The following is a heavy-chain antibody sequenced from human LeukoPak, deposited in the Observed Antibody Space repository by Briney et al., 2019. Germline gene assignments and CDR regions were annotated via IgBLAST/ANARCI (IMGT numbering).Heavy chain of an antibody. Sequence: SETLSLTCAVYGGSFSGYYWSWIRQPPGKGLEWIGEINHNGSTNYNPSLKSRVTISVDTSKNQFSLKLSSVTAADTAVYYCASIITGINRYFDYWGQGTLVTVSS. CDR2: INHNGST. V-gene: IGHV4-34*01. J-gene: IGHJ4*02. CDR1: GGSFSGYY. D-gene: IGHD1-20*01. CDR3: ASIITGINRYFDY.